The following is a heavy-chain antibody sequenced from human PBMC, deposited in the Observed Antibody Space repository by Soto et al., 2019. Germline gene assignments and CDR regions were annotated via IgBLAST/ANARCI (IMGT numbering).Heavy chain of an antibody. V-gene: IGHV1-8*01. CDR2: MNPNSGNT. CDR3: ARILLAASSPEDYYYYMDV. D-gene: IGHD6-13*01. Sequence: ASVKVSCKASGYTFTSYDINWVRQATGQGLEWMGWMNPNSGNTGYAQKFQGRVTMTRNTSISTAYMELSSLRSEDTAVYYCARILLAASSPEDYYYYMDVWGKGTTVTVSS. J-gene: IGHJ6*03. CDR1: GYTFTSYD.